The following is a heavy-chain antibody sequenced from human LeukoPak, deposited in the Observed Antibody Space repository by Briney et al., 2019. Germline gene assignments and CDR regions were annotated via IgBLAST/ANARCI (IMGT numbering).Heavy chain of an antibody. D-gene: IGHD2-2*01. V-gene: IGHV3-23*01. CDR1: GFTFTNYA. CDR2: ISPSGGNT. J-gene: IGHJ4*02. Sequence: GGSLRLSCAASGFTFTNYAMSWVRQAPGKGLEWVSTISPSGGNTHYADSVKGRFTTSRDNSQNTLNLQMDSLRAEDTALYYCAREGPGRILDFWGQGTLVTVSS. CDR3: AREGPGRILDF.